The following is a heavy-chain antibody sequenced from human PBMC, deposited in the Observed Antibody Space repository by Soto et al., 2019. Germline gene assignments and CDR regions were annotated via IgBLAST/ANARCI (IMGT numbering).Heavy chain of an antibody. Sequence: PGGSMRLACAASGFTFSRPGIHGVRQAPGQGLVWVSRTKTDGTTSYADSVRGRFTISRDNAENTLYLQMNSLRAEDTAVYYCVRDMRAVPWYGGISSAFDMWGQGTMVTVSS. J-gene: IGHJ3*02. CDR1: GFTFSRPG. V-gene: IGHV3-74*01. CDR2: TKTDGTT. CDR3: VRDMRAVPWYGGISSAFDM. D-gene: IGHD3-10*01.